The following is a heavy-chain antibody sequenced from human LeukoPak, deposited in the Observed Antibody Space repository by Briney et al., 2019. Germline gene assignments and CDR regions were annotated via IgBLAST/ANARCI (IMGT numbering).Heavy chain of an antibody. Sequence: GGSLRLSCVASGFTFSNYAMAWDRQAPGKGLEWVSTISGSGGTTYHADSVKGRFTISRDNSKNTLYLQMNSLRAEDTAVYYCARETGDLDYWGQGTLVTVSS. J-gene: IGHJ4*02. CDR3: ARETGDLDY. CDR2: ISGSGGTT. D-gene: IGHD7-27*01. CDR1: GFTFSNYA. V-gene: IGHV3-23*01.